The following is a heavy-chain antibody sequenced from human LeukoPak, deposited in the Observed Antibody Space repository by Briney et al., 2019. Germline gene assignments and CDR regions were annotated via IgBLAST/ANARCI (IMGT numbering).Heavy chain of an antibody. CDR1: GFTFSSYE. D-gene: IGHD1-26*01. V-gene: IGHV3-48*03. J-gene: IGHJ5*02. CDR3: ASLWELIFS. Sequence: GGSLRLSCAASGFTFSSYEMDWVRQAPGKGLEWVSYISIDGKNIHNGDSVKGRFNISRENDKNSVYVKMDSLRVEDTAIYYCASLWELIFSWGQGTLVTVSS. CDR2: ISIDGKNI.